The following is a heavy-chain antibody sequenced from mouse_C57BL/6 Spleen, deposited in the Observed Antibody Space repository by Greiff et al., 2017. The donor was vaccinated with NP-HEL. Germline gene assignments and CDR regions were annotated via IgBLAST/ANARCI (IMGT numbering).Heavy chain of an antibody. J-gene: IGHJ4*01. CDR2: IDPANGHT. CDR3: AKESSQGGGAMDD. CDR1: GFNIKNTY. Sequence: EVQLQESVAELVRPGASVKLSCTASGFNIKNTYMHWVKQRPEQGLEWIGRIDPANGHTKYATKFQGKATIAADTSSNTAYLQLRSLTSEHTSIYYCAKESSQGGGAMDDWGQATSVTVSA. V-gene: IGHV14-3*01. D-gene: IGHD6-1*01.